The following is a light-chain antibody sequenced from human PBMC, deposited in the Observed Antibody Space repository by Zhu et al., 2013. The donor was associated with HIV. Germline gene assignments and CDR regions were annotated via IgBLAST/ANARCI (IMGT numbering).Light chain of an antibody. J-gene: IGKJ5*01. Sequence: EIVLTQSPAILSLSPGERATLSCRASQSVSSSYLAWYQHKPGQPPRLLIYGASTRASDVPARFSGSGSGTEFTLTISSLQSEDFAIYYCHQYNHWPTFGQGTRLEIK. CDR2: GAS. CDR3: HQYNHWPT. V-gene: IGKV3-15*01. CDR1: QSVSSSY.